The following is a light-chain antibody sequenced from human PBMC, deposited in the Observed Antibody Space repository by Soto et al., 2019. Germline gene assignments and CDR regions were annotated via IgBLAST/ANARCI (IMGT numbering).Light chain of an antibody. V-gene: IGKV1-5*03. Sequence: DIQMTQSPSTLSASVGDRVTITCRASQSISSWLAWYQQKPGKAPKLLIYKASSLESGVPSRFSGSGSGTEFSLAIDSLQPDDFGTYDCQQYNSYPYTFGQGTKLEIK. CDR3: QQYNSYPYT. J-gene: IGKJ2*01. CDR2: KAS. CDR1: QSISSW.